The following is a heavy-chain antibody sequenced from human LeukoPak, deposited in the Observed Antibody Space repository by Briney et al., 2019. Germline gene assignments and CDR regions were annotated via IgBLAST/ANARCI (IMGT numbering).Heavy chain of an antibody. V-gene: IGHV3-53*01. J-gene: IGHJ4*02. CDR2: IYSGGNT. CDR1: GLTVSSNC. D-gene: IGHD3-22*01. Sequence: PGGSLRLSCAASGLTVSSNCMSWVRQAPGKGLEWVSFIYSGGNTYYADSVKGRFTISRDNSKNTVHLQMNSLRAEDMAMCYCARRAGDYSHPYDYWGQGTLVTVSS. CDR3: ARRAGDYSHPYDY.